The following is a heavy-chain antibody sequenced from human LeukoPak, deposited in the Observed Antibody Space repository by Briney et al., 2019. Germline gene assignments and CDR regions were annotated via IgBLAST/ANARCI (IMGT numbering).Heavy chain of an antibody. J-gene: IGHJ6*03. V-gene: IGHV1-2*02. CDR1: GYTFTGYY. CDR3: ARHRSVRVGTTPSEYYYYVDV. Sequence: ASVKVSCKASGYTFTGYYMHWVRQAPGQGLEWMGWINPNSGGTNYAQKFQGRVTMTRDTSISTAYMELSSLRSEDTAMYYCARHRSVRVGTTPSEYYYYVDVWGKGTTVTVSS. D-gene: IGHD1-26*01. CDR2: INPNSGGT.